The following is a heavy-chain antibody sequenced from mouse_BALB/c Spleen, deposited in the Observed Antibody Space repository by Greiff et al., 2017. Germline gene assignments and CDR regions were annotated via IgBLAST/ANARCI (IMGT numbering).Heavy chain of an antibody. J-gene: IGHJ4*01. Sequence: EVMLVESGGGLVQPGGSRKFPCAASGFTFSSFGMHWVRQAPEKGLEWVAYIRSGSSTIYYADTVKGRFTISRDNPKNTLFLQMTSLRSEDTAMYDCARSNYCYAMDYWGQGTSVTVSS. CDR3: ARSNYCYAMDY. CDR1: GFTFSSFG. CDR2: IRSGSSTI. V-gene: IGHV5-17*02.